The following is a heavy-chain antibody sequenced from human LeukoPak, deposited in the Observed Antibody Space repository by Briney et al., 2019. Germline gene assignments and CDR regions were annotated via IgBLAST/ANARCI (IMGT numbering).Heavy chain of an antibody. D-gene: IGHD3-3*01. CDR2: IYTSGST. CDR3: ARDDPKASYGGFLEWFDY. CDR1: GGSISSGSYY. V-gene: IGHV4-61*02. Sequence: SSETLSLTCTVSGGSISSGSYYWSWIRQPAGKGLEWIGRIYTSGSTNYNPSLKSRVTMSVDTSKNQFSLKLSSVTAADTAVYYCARDDPKASYGGFLEWFDYWGQGTLVTVSS. J-gene: IGHJ5*01.